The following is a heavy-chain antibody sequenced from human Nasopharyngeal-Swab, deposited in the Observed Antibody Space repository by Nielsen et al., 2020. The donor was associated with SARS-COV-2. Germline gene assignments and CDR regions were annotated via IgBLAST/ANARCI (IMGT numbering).Heavy chain of an antibody. Sequence: SETLSLTCAVYGGSFSSYYWNWIRQPPGKGREGIGEINHSESTDYNPSLKSRVTISVDSSKNQFSLKLSSVTAADTAVYYCARGTRFLSWLLYRCQSGCGGMDVWGQGTTVTVSS. D-gene: IGHD3-3*01. CDR3: ARGTRFLSWLLYRCQSGCGGMDV. V-gene: IGHV4-34*01. CDR2: INHSEST. J-gene: IGHJ6*02. CDR1: GGSFSSYY.